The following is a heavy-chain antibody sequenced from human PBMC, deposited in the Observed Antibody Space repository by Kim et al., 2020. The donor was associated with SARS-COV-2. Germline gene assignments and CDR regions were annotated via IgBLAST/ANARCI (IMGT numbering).Heavy chain of an antibody. Sequence: GGSLRLSCAASGFTFTSYWMSWVRQAPGKGLEWVANIKQGGSEKYYVDSVKGRFTISRDNAKNSLYLQMNILRAEDTAVYYCARGQGDCSGQCYLYFDYWGEGTLVTVSS. CDR2: IKQGGSEK. D-gene: IGHD2-15*01. CDR3: ARGQGDCSGQCYLYFDY. V-gene: IGHV3-7*03. J-gene: IGHJ4*02. CDR1: GFTFTSYW.